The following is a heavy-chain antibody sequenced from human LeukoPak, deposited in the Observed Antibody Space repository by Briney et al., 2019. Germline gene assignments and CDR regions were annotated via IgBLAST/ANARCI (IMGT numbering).Heavy chain of an antibody. D-gene: IGHD5-24*01. Sequence: GGSLILSCAASRFTLSSYGMHWVRQAPGKGLEWVAVIWYDGSNKYYADSVKGRFTISRDNSKNTLYLQMNSLRAEDTAVYYCARDRVWRWLQSHYFDYWGQGTLVTVSS. CDR1: RFTLSSYG. J-gene: IGHJ4*02. CDR3: ARDRVWRWLQSHYFDY. V-gene: IGHV3-33*01. CDR2: IWYDGSNK.